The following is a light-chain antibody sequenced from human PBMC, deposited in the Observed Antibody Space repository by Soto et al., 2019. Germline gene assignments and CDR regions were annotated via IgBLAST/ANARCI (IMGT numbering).Light chain of an antibody. CDR1: SSDVGGYDY. Sequence: QSALTQPASVSGSPGXSITISCTGTSSDVGGYDYVSWYQQHPGKVPKLMIYEVFRRPSGISDRFSGSKSGNTASLTISGLQAEDEADYYCCSYTTTSTFVFGGGTKVTVL. CDR3: CSYTTTSTFV. CDR2: EVF. J-gene: IGLJ2*01. V-gene: IGLV2-14*03.